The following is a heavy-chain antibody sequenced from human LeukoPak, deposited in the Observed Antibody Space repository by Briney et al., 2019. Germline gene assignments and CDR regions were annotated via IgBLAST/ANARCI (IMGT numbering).Heavy chain of an antibody. CDR1: GFTFSSYE. CDR2: ISSSDSTT. V-gene: IGHV3-48*03. D-gene: IGHD3-22*01. CDR3: ARVLYDSSGYYLNYFDY. Sequence: GGSLRLSCAASGFTFSSYEMNWVRQAPGKGLEWVSYISSSDSTTYYADSVKGRFTISRDNAMNSLYLQMNSLRVEDTAVSYCARVLYDSSGYYLNYFDYWGQGTLVTVSS. J-gene: IGHJ4*02.